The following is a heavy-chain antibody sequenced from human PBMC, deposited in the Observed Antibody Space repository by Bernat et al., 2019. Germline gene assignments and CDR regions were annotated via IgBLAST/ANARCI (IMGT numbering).Heavy chain of an antibody. CDR3: AQRGSGTYFEY. D-gene: IGHD2-15*01. Sequence: EVQLLESGGGLVQPGGSLRVSCTASGFTCRHYAMSWVRQAPGKGLEWVSEIGDNGVSTLYADSVRGRFTISRDNSKNTLYLQMNSLRAEDTAVYYCAQRGSGTYFEYWGQGTLVTVSS. CDR2: IGDNGVST. J-gene: IGHJ4*02. V-gene: IGHV3-23*01. CDR1: GFTCRHYA.